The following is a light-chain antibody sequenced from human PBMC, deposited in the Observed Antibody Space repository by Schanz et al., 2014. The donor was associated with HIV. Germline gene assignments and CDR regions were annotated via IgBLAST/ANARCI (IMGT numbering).Light chain of an antibody. V-gene: IGKV1-5*03. Sequence: DIQMTQSPSTLSASVGDRVTITCRASQSISSWLAWYQQKPGKAPKLLIYKASSLESGVPSRFSGSGSGTEFTLTISSLQPDDFATYYCQQYKSHSPFTFGQGTKLEIK. CDR2: KAS. CDR1: QSISSW. CDR3: QQYKSHSPFT. J-gene: IGKJ2*01.